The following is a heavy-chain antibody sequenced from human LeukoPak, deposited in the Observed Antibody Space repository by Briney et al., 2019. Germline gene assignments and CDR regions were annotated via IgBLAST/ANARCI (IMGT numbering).Heavy chain of an antibody. J-gene: IGHJ4*02. Sequence: SVKVSCKASGGTFSSYAISWVRQAPGQGLEWMGGIIPIFGTANYAQKFQGRVTITADESTSTAYMELSSLRSEDTAVYYCARSTRIVGATTSFDYWGQGTLVTVSS. V-gene: IGHV1-69*13. CDR1: GGTFSSYA. CDR3: ARSTRIVGATTSFDY. CDR2: IIPIFGTA. D-gene: IGHD1-26*01.